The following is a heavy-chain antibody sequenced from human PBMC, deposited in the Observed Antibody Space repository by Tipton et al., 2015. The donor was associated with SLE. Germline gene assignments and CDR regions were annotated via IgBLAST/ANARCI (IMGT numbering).Heavy chain of an antibody. CDR3: ARGATEDAFDI. V-gene: IGHV4-59*01. J-gene: IGHJ3*02. Sequence: TLSLTCTVYGGSFSGYYWSWIRQPPGKGLEWIGYIYYSGSTNYNPSLKSRVTISVDTSKNQFSLKLSSVTAADTAVYYCARGATEDAFDIWGQGTMVTVSS. CDR1: GGSFSGYY. CDR2: IYYSGST.